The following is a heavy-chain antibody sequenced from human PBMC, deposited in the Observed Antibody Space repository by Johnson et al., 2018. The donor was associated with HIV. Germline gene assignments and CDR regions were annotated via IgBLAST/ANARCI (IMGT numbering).Heavy chain of an antibody. CDR1: GFTFDDYG. CDR2: IYSGGST. V-gene: IGHV3-66*01. Sequence: EVQLVESGGGSVQPGRSLRLSCAASGFTFDDYGMSWVRQAPGKGLEWVSVIYSGGSTTYADSVKGRFTISRDNARNTLYLKLKSPVAEDTAVYYCAREKVGGFDLWGQGTTVTVSS. D-gene: IGHD1-26*01. CDR3: AREKVGGFDL. J-gene: IGHJ3*01.